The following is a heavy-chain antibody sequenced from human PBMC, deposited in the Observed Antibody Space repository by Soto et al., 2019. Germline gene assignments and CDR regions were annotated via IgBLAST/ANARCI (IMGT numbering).Heavy chain of an antibody. J-gene: IGHJ6*01. Sequence: QVQLVQSGAEVKKPGAAVKVSCKASGYTLTRHTMYWVRQAPGQGLEWMGLIDTNHNSAIYAQKFESRVTMTGDTSTSTVYVDLRGLRSEDSAIYFCARSQTISAALSMDVWGQGTTFTVSS. V-gene: IGHV1-46*01. CDR1: GYTLTRHT. CDR2: IDTNHNSA. D-gene: IGHD6-13*01. CDR3: ARSQTISAALSMDV.